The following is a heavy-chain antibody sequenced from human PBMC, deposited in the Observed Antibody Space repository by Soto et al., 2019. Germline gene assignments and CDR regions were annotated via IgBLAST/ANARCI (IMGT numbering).Heavy chain of an antibody. Sequence: GASVEVSCKASGYTFTSYGISWVRQAPGQGLEWMGWISAYNGNTNYAQKLQGRVTMTTDTSTSTAYMELRSLRSDDTAVYYCARCLGSGGSCSVGYWGQGALVTVSS. CDR3: ARCLGSGGSCSVGY. CDR2: ISAYNGNT. D-gene: IGHD2-15*01. CDR1: GYTFTSYG. V-gene: IGHV1-18*04. J-gene: IGHJ4*02.